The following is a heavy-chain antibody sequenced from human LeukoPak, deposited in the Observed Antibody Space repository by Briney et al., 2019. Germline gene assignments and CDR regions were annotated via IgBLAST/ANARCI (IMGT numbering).Heavy chain of an antibody. J-gene: IGHJ4*02. V-gene: IGHV4-39*07. D-gene: IGHD4-17*01. Sequence: SETLSLTCTVSGGSISSRSYDWGWIRQPPGKGLEWIGSIHYSENTYYNPSLKSRVTISVDTSKNQFSLKLSSVTAADTAVYYCARVPTVTFFDYWGQGTLVTVSS. CDR1: GGSISSRSYD. CDR3: ARVPTVTFFDY. CDR2: IHYSENT.